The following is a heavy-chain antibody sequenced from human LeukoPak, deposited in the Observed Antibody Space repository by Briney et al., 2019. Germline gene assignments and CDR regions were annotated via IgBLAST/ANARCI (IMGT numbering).Heavy chain of an antibody. CDR3: ATLRWGSGRYAGDY. J-gene: IGHJ4*02. V-gene: IGHV3-48*03. CDR1: GFTFDEFE. D-gene: IGHD6-19*01. Sequence: GGSLRLSCAASGFTFDEFEMNWVRQAPGKGLEWISYISSRGSRIYYAESVEGRFTSSKDDAKNTLYLQMNNLRADDTAVYYCATLRWGSGRYAGDYWGQGSLVTVSS. CDR2: ISSRGSRI.